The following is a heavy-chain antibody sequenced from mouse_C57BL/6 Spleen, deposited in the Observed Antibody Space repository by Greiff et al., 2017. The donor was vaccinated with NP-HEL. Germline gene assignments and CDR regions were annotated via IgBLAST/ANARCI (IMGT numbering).Heavy chain of an antibody. J-gene: IGHJ4*01. V-gene: IGHV1-9*01. CDR1: GYTFTGYW. Sequence: VQLQQSGAELMKPGASVKLSCKATGYTFTGYWIEWVKQRPGHGLEWIGEILPGSGSTNYNEKFKGKATFTADTSSNPAYMQLSSLTTEDSAIYYCARREGTVVDAMDYWGQGTSVTVSS. CDR3: ARREGTVVDAMDY. D-gene: IGHD1-1*01. CDR2: ILPGSGST.